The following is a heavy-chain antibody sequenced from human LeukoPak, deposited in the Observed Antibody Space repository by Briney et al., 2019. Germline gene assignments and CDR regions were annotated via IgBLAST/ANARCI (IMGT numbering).Heavy chain of an antibody. J-gene: IGHJ3*02. CDR3: VRKWNDAFDI. D-gene: IGHD1-1*01. CDR1: GYTFTGYY. Sequence: GASVKVSCRASGYTFTGYYMHWVRQAPGQGLEWMGWMNPINGDTMYPRIFQGRVTMTRDMSMSTGYMELSRLSSDDTAVYYCVRKWNDAFDIWGLGTLVTVSS. V-gene: IGHV1-2*02. CDR2: MNPINGDT.